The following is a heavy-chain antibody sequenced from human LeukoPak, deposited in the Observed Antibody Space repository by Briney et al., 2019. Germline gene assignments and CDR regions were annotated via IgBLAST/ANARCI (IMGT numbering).Heavy chain of an antibody. CDR3: ARVSGDGSGSYYTYYFDY. CDR2: ISAYNGNT. Sequence: ASVKVSCKASGYTFTSYGISWVRQAPGQGLEWMGWISAYNGNTNYAQKLQGRVTMTTDTSTSTAYMELRGLRSDDTAVYYCARVSGDGSGSYYTYYFDYWGQGTLVTVSS. J-gene: IGHJ4*02. CDR1: GYTFTSYG. V-gene: IGHV1-18*01. D-gene: IGHD3-10*01.